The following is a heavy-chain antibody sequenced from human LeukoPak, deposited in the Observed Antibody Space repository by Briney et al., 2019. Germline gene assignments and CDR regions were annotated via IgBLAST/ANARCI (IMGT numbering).Heavy chain of an antibody. J-gene: IGHJ6*02. CDR1: GFTFSSYG. D-gene: IGHD6-13*01. CDR3: AKGSSWYYYYYGMDV. CDR2: ISYDGSNK. V-gene: IGHV3-30*18. Sequence: GWSLRLSCAASGFTFSSYGMHWVRQAPGKGLEWVAVISYDGSNKYYADSVKGRFTISRDNSKNTLYLQMNSLRAEDTAVYYCAKGSSWYYYYYGMDVWGQGTTVTVSS.